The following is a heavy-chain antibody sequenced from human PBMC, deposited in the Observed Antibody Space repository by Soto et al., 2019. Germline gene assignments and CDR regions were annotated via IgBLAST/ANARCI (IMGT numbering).Heavy chain of an antibody. CDR3: ARLGAYYQSLDP. CDR1: GGSIISSSYY. J-gene: IGHJ5*02. D-gene: IGHD2-21*01. V-gene: IGHV4-61*05. Sequence: SETLSLTCAVSGGSIISSSYYWIWIRQPPGKGLEWIGYIYYNVNTNYNPSLKSRVTISVDTSKNQFSLKLSSVTAADTAVYYCARLGAYYQSLDPWGPGTLVTVSS. CDR2: IYYNVNT.